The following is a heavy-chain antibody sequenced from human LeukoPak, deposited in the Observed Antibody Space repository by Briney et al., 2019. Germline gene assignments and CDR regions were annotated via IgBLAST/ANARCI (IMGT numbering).Heavy chain of an antibody. J-gene: IGHJ6*02. Sequence: GGSLILSCAAAGFTFSSYGMHWVRQAPGKGLEWVAVISYDGSNKYYADSVKGRFTISRDNSKNTLYLQMNSLRAEDTAVYYWAKDVSALSHYYGMDVWGQGTTVTVSS. D-gene: IGHD2/OR15-2a*01. CDR3: AKDVSALSHYYGMDV. V-gene: IGHV3-30*18. CDR1: GFTFSSYG. CDR2: ISYDGSNK.